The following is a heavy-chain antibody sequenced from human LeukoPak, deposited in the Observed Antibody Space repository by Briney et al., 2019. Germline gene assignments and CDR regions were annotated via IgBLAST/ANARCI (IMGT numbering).Heavy chain of an antibody. J-gene: IGHJ4*02. CDR3: ARAGGYYDFRSGYWIFDY. CDR2: IIPILGIA. V-gene: IGHV1-69*04. Sequence: GASVKVSCKASGGTFSSYAISWVRQAPGQGLEWMGRIIPILGIANYAQKFQGRVTITADESTSTAYMELSSLRSEDTAVYYCARAGGYYDFRSGYWIFDYWGQGTLVTVSS. CDR1: GGTFSSYA. D-gene: IGHD3-3*01.